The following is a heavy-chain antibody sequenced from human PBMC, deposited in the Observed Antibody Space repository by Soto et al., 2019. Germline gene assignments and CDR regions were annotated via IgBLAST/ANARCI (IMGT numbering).Heavy chain of an antibody. V-gene: IGHV3-30*18. CDR3: AKGYYYDSSVDFDY. Sequence: HPGGSLRLSCAASGFTFSSYGMHWVRQAPGKGLEWVAVISYDGSNKYYADSVKGRFTISRDNSKNTLYLQMNSLRAEDTAVYYCAKGYYYDSSVDFDYWGQGTLVTVSS. J-gene: IGHJ4*02. CDR1: GFTFSSYG. CDR2: ISYDGSNK. D-gene: IGHD3-22*01.